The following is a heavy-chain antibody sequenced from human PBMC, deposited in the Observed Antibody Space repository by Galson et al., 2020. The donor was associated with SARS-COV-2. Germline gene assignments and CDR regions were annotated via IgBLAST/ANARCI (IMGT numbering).Heavy chain of an antibody. D-gene: IGHD4-17*01. CDR3: ARVATVRYYYMDV. CDR2: ISYDGSNK. V-gene: IGHV3-30-3*01. J-gene: IGHJ6*03. Sequence: GGSLRLSCAASGFTFSSYAMHWVRQAPGKGLEWVAVISYDGSNKYYADSVKGRFTISRDNSKNTLYLQMNSLRAEDTAVYYCARVATVRYYYMDVWGKGTTVTVSS. CDR1: GFTFSSYA.